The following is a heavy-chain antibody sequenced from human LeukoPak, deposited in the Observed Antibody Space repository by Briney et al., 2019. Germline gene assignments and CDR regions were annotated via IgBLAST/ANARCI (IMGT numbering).Heavy chain of an antibody. J-gene: IGHJ4*02. D-gene: IGHD3-22*01. V-gene: IGHV3-9*01. CDR2: ITWNSDST. Sequence: GRSLRLSCATSGFTFDDYAMHWVRRAPGKGLEWVSGITWNSDSTGYADSVKGRFTISRDNAKNSLYLQMNSLRAEDTALYYCAKTTRTYYFDTNGYYFDNWGQGTLVTVST. CDR1: GFTFDDYA. CDR3: AKTTRTYYFDTNGYYFDN.